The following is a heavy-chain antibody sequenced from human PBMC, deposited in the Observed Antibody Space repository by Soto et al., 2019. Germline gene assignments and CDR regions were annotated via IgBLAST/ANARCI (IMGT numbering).Heavy chain of an antibody. CDR1: GFSLTTNEVG. J-gene: IGHJ4*02. CDR3: AHRLPRGSGLLYFDF. V-gene: IGHV2-5*02. Sequence: ESGPTLVNPTQTLTLTCSFSGFSLTTNEVGVGWIRQPPGKALEWLAVIYGDDNRLYNPSLKNRVTIMKDTSKNHVVLIMTYMDPMDTGTYYCAHRLPRGSGLLYFDFWGQGIVGTVSS. CDR2: IYGDDNR. D-gene: IGHD2-21*01.